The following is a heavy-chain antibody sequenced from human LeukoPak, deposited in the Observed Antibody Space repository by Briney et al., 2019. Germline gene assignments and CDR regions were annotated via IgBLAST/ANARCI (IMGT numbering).Heavy chain of an antibody. D-gene: IGHD3-10*01. J-gene: IGHJ3*02. CDR1: GYTFTSYA. Sequence: ASVKVSCKASGYTFTSYAMHWVRQAPGQRLEWMGWINAGNGNTKYSQKFQGRVTITRDTSASTAYMELSSLRSEDTAVYYCARSITMVRGLILVDTFDIWGQGTMVTVSS. CDR2: INAGNGNT. CDR3: ARSITMVRGLILVDTFDI. V-gene: IGHV1-3*01.